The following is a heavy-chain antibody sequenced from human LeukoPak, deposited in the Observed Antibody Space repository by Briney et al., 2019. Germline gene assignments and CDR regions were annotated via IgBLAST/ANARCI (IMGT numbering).Heavy chain of an antibody. J-gene: IGHJ4*02. CDR3: ARDRSRWDLLPFDY. D-gene: IGHD1-26*01. CDR2: IHTSGSN. CDR1: GVSISPYY. Sequence: PSETLSLTCAVSGVSISPYYWAWIRQPPGKGLEWIGYIHTSGSNNQYPSLKSRATISVDTSKNQFSLKLSSVTAADTAIYYCARDRSRWDLLPFDYWGQGALVTVSS. V-gene: IGHV4-4*09.